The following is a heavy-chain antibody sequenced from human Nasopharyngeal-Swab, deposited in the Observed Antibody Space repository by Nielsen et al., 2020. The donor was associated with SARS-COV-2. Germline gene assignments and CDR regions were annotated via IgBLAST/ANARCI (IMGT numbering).Heavy chain of an antibody. Sequence: KVSCKGSGYSFTSYWIGWVRQMPGKGLEWMGIIYPGDPDTRYSPSFQGQVTISADKSISTAYLQWSSLKASDTAMYYCARQADFWSGYVMALDYWGQGTLVTVSS. V-gene: IGHV5-51*01. CDR1: GYSFTSYW. CDR2: IYPGDPDT. CDR3: ARQADFWSGYVMALDY. J-gene: IGHJ4*02. D-gene: IGHD3-3*01.